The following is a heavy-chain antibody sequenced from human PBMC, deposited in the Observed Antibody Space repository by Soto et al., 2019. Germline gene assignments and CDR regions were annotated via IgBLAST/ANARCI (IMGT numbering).Heavy chain of an antibody. CDR3: ARDRYMWELRDYHYYGMDV. CDR1: GYTFTSYA. CDR2: INAGNGNT. V-gene: IGHV1-3*01. Sequence: SVKVSCKASGYTFTSYAMHWVRQAPGQRLEWMGWINAGNGNTKYSQKFQGRVTITRDTSASTAYMELSSLRSEDTAVYYCARDRYMWELRDYHYYGMDVWGQGTTVTVS. J-gene: IGHJ6*02. D-gene: IGHD1-26*01.